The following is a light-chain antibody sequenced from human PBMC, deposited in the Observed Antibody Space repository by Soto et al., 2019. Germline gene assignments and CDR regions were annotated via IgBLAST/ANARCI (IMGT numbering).Light chain of an antibody. CDR1: QSISSW. V-gene: IGKV1-39*01. J-gene: IGKJ1*01. CDR2: DAS. Sequence: DIQMTQSPSTLSASVGDRVTITCRASQSISSWLAWYQQKPGKAPKLLIYDASSLQSGVPSRFSGSGSETHFTLTISSLQPEDFATYSCQQSYSTTWTFGQGTKVDIK. CDR3: QQSYSTTWT.